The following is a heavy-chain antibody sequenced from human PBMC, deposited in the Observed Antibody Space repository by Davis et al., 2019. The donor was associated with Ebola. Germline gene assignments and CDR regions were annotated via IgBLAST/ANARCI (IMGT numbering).Heavy chain of an antibody. CDR3: ARFGLVSVLWFGELHGAFDY. V-gene: IGHV3-7*01. D-gene: IGHD3-10*01. Sequence: GESLKISCAASGFTFSSYAMHWVRQAPGKGLEWVANIKQDGSEKYYVDSVKGRFTISRDNAKNSLYLQMNSLRAEDTAVYYCARFGLVSVLWFGELHGAFDYWGQGTLVTVSS. CDR2: IKQDGSEK. J-gene: IGHJ4*02. CDR1: GFTFSSYA.